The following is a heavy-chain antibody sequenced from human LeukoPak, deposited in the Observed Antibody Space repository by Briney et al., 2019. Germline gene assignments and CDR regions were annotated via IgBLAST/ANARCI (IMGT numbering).Heavy chain of an antibody. CDR1: GGTFSSYA. J-gene: IGHJ4*02. CDR2: IIPILGIA. D-gene: IGHD5-18*01. CDR3: ARDSTIGLSLPVDY. V-gene: IGHV1-69*04. Sequence: SVKVSCKASGGTFSSYAISWVQQAPGQGLEWMGRIIPILGIANYAQKFQGRVTITADKSTSTAYMELSSLRSEDTAVYYCARDSTIGLSLPVDYWGQGTLVTVSS.